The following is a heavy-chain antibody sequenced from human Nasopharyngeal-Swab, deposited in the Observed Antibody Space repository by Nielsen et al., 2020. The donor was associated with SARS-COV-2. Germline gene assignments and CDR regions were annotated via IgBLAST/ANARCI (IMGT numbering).Heavy chain of an antibody. D-gene: IGHD4-17*01. Sequence: GGSLRLCCAASGFTFSSYGMHWVRQAPGKGLEWVAVIWYDGSNKYYADSVKGRFTISRDNSKNTLYLQMNSLRAEDTAVYYCARDRTVTTTVYFDYWGQGTLVTVSS. CDR1: GFTFSSYG. V-gene: IGHV3-33*01. J-gene: IGHJ4*02. CDR3: ARDRTVTTTVYFDY. CDR2: IWYDGSNK.